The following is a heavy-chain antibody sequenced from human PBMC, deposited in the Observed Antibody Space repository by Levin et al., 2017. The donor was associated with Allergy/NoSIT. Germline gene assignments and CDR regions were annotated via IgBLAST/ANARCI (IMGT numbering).Heavy chain of an antibody. D-gene: IGHD5-12*01. Sequence: PSETLSLTCAVSGGSISSGGYSWSWIRQPPGKGLEWIGYIYHSGSTYYNPSLKSRVTISVDRSKNQFSLKLSSVTAADTAVYYCARERNSGRGTGSWEIYFDYWGQGTLVTVSS. CDR1: GGSISSGGYS. V-gene: IGHV4-30-2*01. J-gene: IGHJ4*02. CDR2: IYHSGST. CDR3: ARERNSGRGTGSWEIYFDY.